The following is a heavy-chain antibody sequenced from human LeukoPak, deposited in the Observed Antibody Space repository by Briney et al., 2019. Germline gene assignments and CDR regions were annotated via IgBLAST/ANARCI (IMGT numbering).Heavy chain of an antibody. J-gene: IGHJ4*02. V-gene: IGHV4-59*08. Sequence: SETLSLTCTVSGGSISTFYWSWVRQRPGKGLEWSGYIYYSGTTNYNPALKSRGTISVDMSKRQFSLTLNSVTDADTALYYCARHGPLYDIWSAQFYFEYWGQGTLVAVSS. CDR3: ARHGPLYDIWSAQFYFEY. D-gene: IGHD3-3*01. CDR1: GGSISTFY. CDR2: IYYSGTT.